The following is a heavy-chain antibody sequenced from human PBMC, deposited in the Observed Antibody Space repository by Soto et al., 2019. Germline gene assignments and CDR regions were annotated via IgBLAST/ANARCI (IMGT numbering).Heavy chain of an antibody. CDR1: GGFISSGGYY. CDR3: ARVYCGGDCYCGYFDY. V-gene: IGHV4-31*03. J-gene: IGHJ4*02. CDR2: IYYSGST. D-gene: IGHD2-21*01. Sequence: QVQLQESGPGLVKPSQTLSLTCTVSGGFISSGGYYWRWIRQHPGKGLEWIGYIYYSGSTYYNPSLKSRVTIAVDTSKNQFDLKLSAVTAADTAVYDWARVYCGGDCYCGYFDYWGQGTLVTVSS.